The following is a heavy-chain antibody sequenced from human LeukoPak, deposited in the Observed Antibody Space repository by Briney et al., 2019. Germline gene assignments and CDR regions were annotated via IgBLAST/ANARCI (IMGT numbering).Heavy chain of an antibody. CDR2: INHSGST. V-gene: IGHV4-34*01. D-gene: IGHD3-22*01. J-gene: IGHJ5*02. Sequence: PSETLSLTCAVYGGSFSGYYWSWIRQPPGKGLEWIGEINHSGSTNYNPSLKSRVTISVDTSKNQFSLKLSSVTAADTAVYYCARRRGSITMIVVVTRGAQRNWFDPWGQGTLVTVSS. CDR1: GGSFSGYY. CDR3: ARRRGSITMIVVVTRGAQRNWFDP.